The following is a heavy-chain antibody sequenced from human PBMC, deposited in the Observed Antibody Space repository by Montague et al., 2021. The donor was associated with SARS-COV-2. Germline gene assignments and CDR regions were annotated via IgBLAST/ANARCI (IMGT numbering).Heavy chain of an antibody. CDR1: GFTFSKFG. Sequence: SLRLSCAASGFTFSKFGMNWVRQAPGKGLEWVSTIDPAGGAAYYADSVRGRFAISRDNSKNILSLQMDSLTADDTAVYYCANSNFFAYWGQGTLITVSS. V-gene: IGHV3-23*01. CDR3: ANSNFFAY. J-gene: IGHJ4*02. CDR2: IDPAGGAA.